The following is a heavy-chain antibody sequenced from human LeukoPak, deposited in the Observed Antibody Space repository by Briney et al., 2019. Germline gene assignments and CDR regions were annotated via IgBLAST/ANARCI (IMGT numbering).Heavy chain of an antibody. CDR3: ARSHGDYDAFDI. CDR2: IYSGGST. D-gene: IGHD4-17*01. CDR1: GFTVSSNY. V-gene: IGHV3-53*01. Sequence: GGSLRLSCAASGFTVSSNYMSWVRQASGKGLEWVSVIYSGGSTYYADSVKGRFTISRDNSKNTLYLQMNSLRAEDTAVYYCARSHGDYDAFDIWGQGTMVTVSS. J-gene: IGHJ3*02.